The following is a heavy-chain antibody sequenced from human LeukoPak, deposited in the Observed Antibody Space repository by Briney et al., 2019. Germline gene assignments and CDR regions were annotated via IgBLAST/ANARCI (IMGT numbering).Heavy chain of an antibody. J-gene: IGHJ3*02. V-gene: IGHV4-39*07. Sequence: SETLSLTCTVSGASISSNSYYWGWLRQPPGKGLEWIGIIYYTGTTYYNPSLKSRVTISLDTSKSQFSLKLSSVTAADTAVYYCARALETWDAFDIWGQGTVVTVS. CDR2: IYYTGTT. CDR1: GASISSNSYY. CDR3: ARALETWDAFDI.